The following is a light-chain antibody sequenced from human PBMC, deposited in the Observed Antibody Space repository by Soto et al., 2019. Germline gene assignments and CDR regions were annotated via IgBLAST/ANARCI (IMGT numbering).Light chain of an antibody. J-gene: IGKJ4*01. V-gene: IGKV4-1*01. CDR3: LHRYNWPLT. Sequence: DIVMTQSPDSLAVSLGERATINCKSSQSVLYSSNNKNYLAWYQQKPGQPPKLLIYWASTRESGVPDRFSGSGSGTDFTLTISRLEPEDFAVYYCLHRYNWPLTFGGGTKVEIK. CDR1: QSVLYSSNNKNY. CDR2: WAS.